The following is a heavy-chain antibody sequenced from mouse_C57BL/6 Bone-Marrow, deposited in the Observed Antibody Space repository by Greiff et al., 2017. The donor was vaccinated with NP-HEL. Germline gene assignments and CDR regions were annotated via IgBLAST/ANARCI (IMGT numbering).Heavy chain of an antibody. J-gene: IGHJ1*03. D-gene: IGHD1-1*01. Sequence: DVKLQESGPGMVKPSQSLSLTCTVTGYSITSGYDWHWIRHFPGNKLEWMGYISYSGSTNYNPSLKSRISITHDTSKNHFFLKLNSVTTEDTATYYCARRYYGSSYGYFDVWGTGTTVTVSS. CDR2: ISYSGST. CDR3: ARRYYGSSYGYFDV. CDR1: GYSITSGYD. V-gene: IGHV3-1*01.